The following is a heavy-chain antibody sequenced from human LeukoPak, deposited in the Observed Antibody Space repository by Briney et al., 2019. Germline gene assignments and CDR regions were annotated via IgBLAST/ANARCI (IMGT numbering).Heavy chain of an antibody. Sequence: GAALQISWEGSGYRFTSYWIGGVRPMPGKGREWRGIIYPGDSDTRYSPSFQGQVTISADKSISTAYLQWSSLKASDTAMYYCARAIGDTNAFDIWGQGTMVTVSS. CDR1: GYRFTSYW. V-gene: IGHV5-51*01. CDR2: IYPGDSDT. J-gene: IGHJ3*02. D-gene: IGHD3-10*01. CDR3: ARAIGDTNAFDI.